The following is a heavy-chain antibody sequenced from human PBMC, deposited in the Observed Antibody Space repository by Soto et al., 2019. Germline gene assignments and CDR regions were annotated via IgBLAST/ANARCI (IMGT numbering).Heavy chain of an antibody. CDR1: GFTFSSYA. V-gene: IGHV3-30-3*01. Sequence: QVQLVESGGGVVQPGRSLRLSCAASGFTFSSYAMHWVRQAPGKGLEWVADILYDGSNKYYPDSVKGRFTISRGNSKITLYLQTNSLRAEDTAVYYCARGNDYYDSSGYELFDYWGQGTLVTVSS. J-gene: IGHJ4*02. D-gene: IGHD3-22*01. CDR2: ILYDGSNK. CDR3: ARGNDYYDSSGYELFDY.